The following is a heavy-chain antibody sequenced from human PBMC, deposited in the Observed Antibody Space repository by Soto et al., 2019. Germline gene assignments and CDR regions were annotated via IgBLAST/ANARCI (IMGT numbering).Heavy chain of an antibody. V-gene: IGHV3-7*01. CDR3: GRVRRSDPDDY. CDR1: GSGFSSNW. Sequence: EVQLVESGGGLVQPGGSLSLSCAASGSGFSSNWMSWVRQAPGKGLEWVANIKQDGSEKQYVDFVKGRFTISRDNAKNSLYLQMNSLRDEDTAVYYCGRVRRSDPDDYWGQGTLVTVSS. J-gene: IGHJ4*02. CDR2: IKQDGSEK. D-gene: IGHD2-15*01.